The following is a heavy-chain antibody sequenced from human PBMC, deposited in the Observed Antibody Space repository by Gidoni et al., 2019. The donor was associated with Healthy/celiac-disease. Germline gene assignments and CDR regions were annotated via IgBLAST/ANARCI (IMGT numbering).Heavy chain of an antibody. CDR1: GFTFSSYS. CDR3: AKAFTYYDFWSTYYTSDY. J-gene: IGHJ4*02. V-gene: IGHV3-21*01. D-gene: IGHD3-3*01. Sequence: EVQLVESVGGLVKPGGSLRLSCAASGFTFSSYSMNWVRQAPGKGLEWVSSISGSSSYIYYADSVKGRFTISRDNAKNSLYLQMNSLRAGDTAVYYCAKAFTYYDFWSTYYTSDYWGQGTLVTVSS. CDR2: ISGSSSYI.